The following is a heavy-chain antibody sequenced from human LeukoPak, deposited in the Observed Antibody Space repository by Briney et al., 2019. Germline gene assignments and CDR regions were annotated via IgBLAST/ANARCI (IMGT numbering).Heavy chain of an antibody. CDR2: ISDSSRDI. CDR1: GFTFRSYS. CDR3: AELGITMIGGV. Sequence: PGGSLRLSCAASGFTFRSYSMNWVRQAPGKGLEWVSSISDSSRDINYADSVKGRFTISRDNAKNSLYLQMNSLRAEDTAVYYCAELGITMIGGVWGKGTTVTISS. D-gene: IGHD3-10*02. J-gene: IGHJ6*04. V-gene: IGHV3-21*01.